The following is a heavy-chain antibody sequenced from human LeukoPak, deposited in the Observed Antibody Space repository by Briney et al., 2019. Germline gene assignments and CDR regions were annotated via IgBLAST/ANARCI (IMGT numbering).Heavy chain of an antibody. Sequence: GGSLRLSCAASGFTFSSYGMHWVRQAPGKGLEWVAFIRYDGSNKYYADSVKGRFTISRDNSKNTLYLQMNSLRAEDTAVYYCAKEKSTGTGWFDPWGQGTLVTVSS. CDR1: GFTFSSYG. CDR3: AKEKSTGTGWFDP. V-gene: IGHV3-30*02. J-gene: IGHJ5*02. CDR2: IRYDGSNK. D-gene: IGHD1-1*01.